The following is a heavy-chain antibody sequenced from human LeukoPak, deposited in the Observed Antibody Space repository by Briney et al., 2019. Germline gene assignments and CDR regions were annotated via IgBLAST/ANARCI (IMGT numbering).Heavy chain of an antibody. V-gene: IGHV1-24*01. CDR3: ATTRYYYGSGAPEPAFDY. Sequence: GASVKVSCKVSGYTLTELSMHWVRQAPGKGLEWMGGFDPEDGETIYAQKFQGRVTMTEDTSTDTAYMELSSLRSEDTAVYYCATTRYYYGSGAPEPAFDYWGQGTLLTVSS. CDR1: GYTLTELS. J-gene: IGHJ4*02. CDR2: FDPEDGET. D-gene: IGHD3-10*01.